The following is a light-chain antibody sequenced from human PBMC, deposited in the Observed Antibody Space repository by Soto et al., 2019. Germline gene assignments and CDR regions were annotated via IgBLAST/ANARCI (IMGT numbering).Light chain of an antibody. CDR1: HNLXAR. CDR2: XVS. Sequence: IQLTQSPARVCASVGDGVTITWRASHNLXARLAWYQEKPGKATDILIYXVSTLDSGVPSMFSGSACGTEFTLTISSLESYDVETYCCQQYHRYSTFGQGTKVDIK. J-gene: IGKJ1*01. V-gene: IGKV1-5*01. CDR3: QQYHRYST.